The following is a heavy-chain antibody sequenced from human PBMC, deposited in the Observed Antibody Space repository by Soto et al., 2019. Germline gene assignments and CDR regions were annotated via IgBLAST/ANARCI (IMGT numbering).Heavy chain of an antibody. CDR1: GGTFSSSG. CDR2: IVPSLDTT. J-gene: IGHJ6*02. CDR3: ARWPQPRYTADPYAVDV. D-gene: IGHD3-16*02. V-gene: IGHV1-69*11. Sequence: EASVKVSCKASGGTFSSSGFSWVRQAPGQGLEWMGMIVPSLDTTNYAQKFQARVTITADEVTSTAYMELRSLRSEDTAVYYCARWPQPRYTADPYAVDVWGQGTRVTVSS.